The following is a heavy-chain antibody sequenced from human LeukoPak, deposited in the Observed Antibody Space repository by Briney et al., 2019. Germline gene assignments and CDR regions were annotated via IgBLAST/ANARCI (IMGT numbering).Heavy chain of an antibody. CDR1: GVSISSGGYY. D-gene: IGHD3-10*01. V-gene: IGHV4-61*08. J-gene: IGHJ4*02. Sequence: ASETLSLTCTVSGVSISSGGYYWSWIRQHPGKGLEWIGYIHYSGSTYYNPSLKSRVTISVDTSKNQFSLKLSSVTAADTAVYYCARDKGLWFGELSGAFDYWGQGTLVTVSS. CDR3: ARDKGLWFGELSGAFDY. CDR2: IHYSGST.